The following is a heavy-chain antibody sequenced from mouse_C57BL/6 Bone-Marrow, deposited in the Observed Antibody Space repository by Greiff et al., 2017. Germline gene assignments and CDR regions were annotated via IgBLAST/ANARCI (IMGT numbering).Heavy chain of an antibody. J-gene: IGHJ4*01. CDR3: ARWDKDAMDY. V-gene: IGHV1-82*01. CDR2: IYPGDGDT. D-gene: IGHD1-3*01. CDR1: GYAFSSSW. Sequence: QVQLQQSGPELVKPGASVKISCKASGYAFSSSWMNWVKQRPGKGLEWIGRIYPGDGDTNYNGKFKGKATLTADKSSSTAYMQLSSLTSEDSAVYFCARWDKDAMDYWGQGTSVTVSS.